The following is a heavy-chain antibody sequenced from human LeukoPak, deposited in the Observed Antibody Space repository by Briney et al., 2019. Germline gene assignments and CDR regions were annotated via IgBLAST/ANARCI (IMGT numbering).Heavy chain of an antibody. J-gene: IGHJ4*02. CDR2: SSHDGSNK. CDR3: ARGLEKGYSYGIDY. D-gene: IGHD5-18*01. CDR1: GFTFSHYT. Sequence: PGGSLRLSCAASGFTFSHYTMHWVRQAPGKGLEWVAVSSHDGSNKYYADSVKGRFTISRDNAKDSLYLQMNSLRTDDTALYYCARGLEKGYSYGIDYWGQGTLVTVSS. V-gene: IGHV3-30-3*01.